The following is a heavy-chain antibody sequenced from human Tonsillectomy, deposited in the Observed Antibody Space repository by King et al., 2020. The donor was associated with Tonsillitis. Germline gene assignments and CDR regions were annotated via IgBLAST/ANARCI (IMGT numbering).Heavy chain of an antibody. V-gene: IGHV3-7*03. CDR2: IKHGGRGK. CDR3: ARDLPFSDY. J-gene: IGHJ4*02. Sequence: VQLVESGGGLVQPGGSLRLSCAASGFSFCTHWMSWVRQAPGKGLEWGAKIKHGGRGKDYGGALKGRFTISRDDAKNSLYLQMNSLRAEDTAMYYCARDLPFSDYWGQGTLVTVSS. CDR1: GFSFCTHW. D-gene: IGHD3-3*02.